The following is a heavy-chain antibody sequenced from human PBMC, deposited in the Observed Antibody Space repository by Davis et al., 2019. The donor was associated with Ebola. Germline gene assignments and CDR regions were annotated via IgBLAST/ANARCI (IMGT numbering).Heavy chain of an antibody. D-gene: IGHD2-15*01. CDR1: GFTFSSYS. J-gene: IGHJ6*02. V-gene: IGHV3-21*01. Sequence: PGGSLRLSCAASGFTFSSYSMNWVRQAPGKGLEWVSSISSSSYIYYADSVKGRFTISRDNAKNSLYLQMNSLRAEDTAVYYCARDSRIVGYGMDVWGQGTTVTVSS. CDR3: ARDSRIVGYGMDV. CDR2: ISSSSYI.